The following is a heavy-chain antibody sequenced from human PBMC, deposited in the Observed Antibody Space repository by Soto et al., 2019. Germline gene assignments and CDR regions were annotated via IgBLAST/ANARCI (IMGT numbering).Heavy chain of an antibody. Sequence: EVQLVESGGGLVQPGGSLRLSCAASGFTLSDHYMDWVRQAPGKGLEWVGRTRNKANSYTTEYAVSVKGRFTISRDDSKNSLYLQMNSLKTEDTAVYYCARGDLGSGSYDLLRYWGQGTLVTVS. D-gene: IGHD3-10*01. CDR3: ARGDLGSGSYDLLRY. V-gene: IGHV3-72*01. CDR2: TRNKANSYTT. CDR1: GFTLSDHY. J-gene: IGHJ4*02.